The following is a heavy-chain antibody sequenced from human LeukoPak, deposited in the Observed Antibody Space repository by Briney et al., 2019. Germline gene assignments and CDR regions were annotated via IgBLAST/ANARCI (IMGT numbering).Heavy chain of an antibody. Sequence: SETLSLTCAVYGGSFSGYYWSWIRQPPGKGLEWIGQINHSGSTNYNPSLKSRVTISVDTSNNHFSLKLSSVTAADTAVYYCARGRVYGGNFDYWGQGTLVTVSS. CDR3: ARGRVYGGNFDY. J-gene: IGHJ4*02. V-gene: IGHV4-34*01. CDR1: GGSFSGYY. CDR2: INHSGST. D-gene: IGHD4-23*01.